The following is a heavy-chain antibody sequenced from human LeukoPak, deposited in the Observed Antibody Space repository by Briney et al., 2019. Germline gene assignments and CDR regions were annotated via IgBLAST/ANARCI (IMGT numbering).Heavy chain of an antibody. J-gene: IGHJ6*03. CDR3: TRLGYSSSPTYYYYYMDA. D-gene: IGHD6-6*01. CDR2: IRSKANSYGT. V-gene: IGHV3-73*01. Sequence: PGGSLRLSCAASGFTFSGSAMHWVRQASGKGLEWVGRIRSKANSYGTAYAASVKGRFTISRDDSKNTAYLQMNSLKTEDTAVYYCTRLGYSSSPTYYYYYMDAWGKGTTVTVSS. CDR1: GFTFSGSA.